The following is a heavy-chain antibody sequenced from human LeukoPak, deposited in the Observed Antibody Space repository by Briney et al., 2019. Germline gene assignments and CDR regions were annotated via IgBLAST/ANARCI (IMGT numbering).Heavy chain of an antibody. CDR2: INPASGST. V-gene: IGHV1-2*02. CDR3: ARVLFPSGPTHCFDP. D-gene: IGHD2-21*01. Sequence: ASVKVSFKASGYIFIGYYIQWVRQTPGQGLEWMGWINPASGSTNNAQKFHGRVTMTTDTSISTLYMELNSLRSDDTAVYYCARVLFPSGPTHCFDPWGQGTLVTVSS. J-gene: IGHJ5*02. CDR1: GYIFIGYY.